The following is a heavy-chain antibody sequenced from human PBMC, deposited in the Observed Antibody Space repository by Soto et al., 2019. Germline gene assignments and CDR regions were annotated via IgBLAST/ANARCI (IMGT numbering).Heavy chain of an antibody. CDR1: GFTFSSYS. Sequence: PGGSLRLSCAASGFTFSSYSMNWVRQAPGKGLEWVSYISSSSSTIYYADSVKGRFTISRDNAKNSLYLQMNSLRDEDTAVYYCSRVIERRGSGGMDVWGQGTTVTVSS. CDR3: SRVIERRGSGGMDV. CDR2: ISSSSSTI. D-gene: IGHD6-25*01. V-gene: IGHV3-48*02. J-gene: IGHJ6*02.